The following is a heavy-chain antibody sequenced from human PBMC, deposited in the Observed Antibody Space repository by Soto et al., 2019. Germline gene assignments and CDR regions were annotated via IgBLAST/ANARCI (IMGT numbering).Heavy chain of an antibody. D-gene: IGHD1-20*01. CDR3: SRGQALTAGTAGDY. J-gene: IGHJ4*02. CDR1: GYSLSSFG. V-gene: IGHV1-18*04. CDR2: VSGHTGDT. Sequence: ASVKVSCKAAGYSLSSFGFSWVRQAPGEGLEWVGWVSGHTGDTRYAQKVQGRVTMTADTSPNTAFMELRSLRSDDTAVYYCSRGQALTAGTAGDYWGQGTLVTVSS.